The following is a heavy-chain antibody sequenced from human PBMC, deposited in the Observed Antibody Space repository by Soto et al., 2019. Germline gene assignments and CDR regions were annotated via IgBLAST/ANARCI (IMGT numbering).Heavy chain of an antibody. CDR1: GGAFNGYY. J-gene: IGHJ4*02. V-gene: IGHV4-34*01. Sequence: QVHLQQWGAGLLKPSETLSLTCAVNGGAFNGYYWTWIRQSPGTGLQWIGEITHSGTVDYNPSLKSRVTFSIDTSKKQVSLTLTSVTAADTAVYYCARAGAAIVRGSIGGLDYWGQGTLVTVSS. CDR3: ARAGAAIVRGSIGGLDY. D-gene: IGHD3-10*01. CDR2: ITHSGTV.